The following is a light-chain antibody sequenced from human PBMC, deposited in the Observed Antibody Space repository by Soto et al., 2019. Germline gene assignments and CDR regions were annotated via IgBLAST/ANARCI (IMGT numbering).Light chain of an antibody. V-gene: IGLV2-14*01. Sequence: QSVLTQPASVSGSPGQSITISCTGTSSDVGVYNSVSWYQQHPGKAPKLMIYDVSNRPSGVSNRFSGSKSGNTASLTISGLQAEDEADYYCSSYTTSSTVLFGGGTQLTVL. J-gene: IGLJ2*01. CDR2: DVS. CDR1: SSDVGVYNS. CDR3: SSYTTSSTVL.